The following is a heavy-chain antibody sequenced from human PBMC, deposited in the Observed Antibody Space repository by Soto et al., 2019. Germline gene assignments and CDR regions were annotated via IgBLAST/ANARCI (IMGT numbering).Heavy chain of an antibody. CDR3: ARGRGYCSSTSCYGNYYGMDV. CDR2: INHSGST. J-gene: IGHJ6*02. D-gene: IGHD2-2*01. Sequence: SETLSLTCAVYGGSFSGYYWSWIRQPPGKGLEWIGEINHSGSTNYNPSLKSRVTISVDTSTNQFSLKLSSVTAADTAVYYCARGRGYCSSTSCYGNYYGMDVWGQGTTVTVSS. V-gene: IGHV4-34*01. CDR1: GGSFSGYY.